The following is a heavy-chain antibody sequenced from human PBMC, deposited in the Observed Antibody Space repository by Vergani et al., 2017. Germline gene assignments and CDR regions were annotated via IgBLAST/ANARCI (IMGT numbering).Heavy chain of an antibody. CDR3: ASIPTYSSGWYYFDY. Sequence: QVQLQESGPGLVQPSETLSLTCTVSGGSISSYYWSWIRQPPGQGLEWIGYIYYRGITNSNPSLKSRVTISVDTSKNQFSLKLSSVTAADTAVYYCASIPTYSSGWYYFDYWGQGTLVTVSS. D-gene: IGHD6-19*01. V-gene: IGHV4-59*01. CDR2: IYYRGIT. CDR1: GGSISSYY. J-gene: IGHJ4*02.